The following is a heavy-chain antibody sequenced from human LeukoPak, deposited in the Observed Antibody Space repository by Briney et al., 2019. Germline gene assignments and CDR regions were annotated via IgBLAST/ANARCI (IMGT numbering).Heavy chain of an antibody. CDR3: AKEGITIFDY. D-gene: IGHD3-3*01. CDR1: GFTFSSYS. J-gene: IGHJ4*02. V-gene: IGHV3-21*01. Sequence: PGRSLRLSCAASGFTFSSYSMNWVRQAPGKGLEWVSSISSSSSYIYYADSVKGRFTISRDNAKNSLYLQMNSLRAEDTAVYYCAKEGITIFDYWGQGTLVTVSS. CDR2: ISSSSSYI.